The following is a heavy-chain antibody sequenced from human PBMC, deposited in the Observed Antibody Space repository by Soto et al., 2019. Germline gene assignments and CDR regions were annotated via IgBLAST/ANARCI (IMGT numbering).Heavy chain of an antibody. CDR1: GGSIHDYY. V-gene: IGHV4-59*01. J-gene: IGHJ4*02. Sequence: TLSLTCTVSGGSIHDYYWVWIRQPPGKGLEWIGSIFYTGSTDYNPSLKSRVTLSLATSKNQFSLNLSSVTAADTAVYYCARVNRGAFDHWGQGALVTVSS. CDR2: IFYTGST. CDR3: ARVNRGAFDH.